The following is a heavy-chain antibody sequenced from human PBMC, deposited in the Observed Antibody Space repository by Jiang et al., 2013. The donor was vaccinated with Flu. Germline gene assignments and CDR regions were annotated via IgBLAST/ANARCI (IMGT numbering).Heavy chain of an antibody. D-gene: IGHD3-16*01. CDR2: ADSSGRT. V-gene: IGHV4-61*02. CDR3: ARDPHFDYYYYGMDV. CDR1: GGYVGSGSYY. J-gene: IGHJ6*02. Sequence: GLVNPSQTLSLTCIVSGGYVGSGSYYWSWIRQPAGKGLEWIGRADSSGRTNYNPSLQSRVTISVDMSKNEFSLRVNSVTAADTAVYYCARDPHFDYYYYGMDVWGQGTTVTVSS.